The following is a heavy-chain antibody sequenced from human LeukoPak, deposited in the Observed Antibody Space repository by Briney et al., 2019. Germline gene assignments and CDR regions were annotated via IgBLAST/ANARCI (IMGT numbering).Heavy chain of an antibody. CDR1: GFTFSSYG. CDR2: ISYDGSNK. D-gene: IGHD5-18*01. V-gene: IGHV3-30*18. J-gene: IGHJ3*02. CDR3: AKGYSYGPGDAFDT. Sequence: GRSLRLSCAASGFTFSSYGMHWVRQAPGKGLEWVAVISYDGSNKYYADSVKGRFTISRDNSKNTLYLQMNSLRAEDTAAYYCAKGYSYGPGDAFDTWGQGTMVTVSS.